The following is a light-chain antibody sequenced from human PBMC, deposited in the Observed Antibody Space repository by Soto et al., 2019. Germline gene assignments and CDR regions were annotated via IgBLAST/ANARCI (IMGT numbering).Light chain of an antibody. J-gene: IGLJ2*01. CDR1: SSDVGGYNY. CDR3: CSYTSSRTLV. V-gene: IGLV2-14*01. Sequence: QSALTQPASVSGSPGQSITISCTGTSSDVGGYNYVSWYHQHPGKAPKLMIAEVSNRPPGVSNRFSGTKSGNTASLTFSGLQAEDGADYYCCSYTSSRTLVLGGGTHRTVL. CDR2: EVS.